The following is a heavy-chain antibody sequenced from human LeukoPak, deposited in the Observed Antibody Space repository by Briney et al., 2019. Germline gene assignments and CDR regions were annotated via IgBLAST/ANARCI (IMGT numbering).Heavy chain of an antibody. CDR3: ARGPGYDYVWGSPRGAFDI. CDR2: IYYSGST. J-gene: IGHJ3*02. V-gene: IGHV4-59*12. Sequence: SETLSLTCTVSGGSISSYYWSWIRQPPGKGLEWIGYIYYSGSTNYNPSLKSRVTISVDTSKNQFSLKLSSVTAADTAVYYCARGPGYDYVWGSPRGAFDIWGQGTMVTVSS. D-gene: IGHD3-16*01. CDR1: GGSISSYY.